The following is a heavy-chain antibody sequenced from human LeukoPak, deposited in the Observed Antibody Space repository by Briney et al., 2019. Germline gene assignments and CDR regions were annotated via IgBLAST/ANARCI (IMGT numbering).Heavy chain of an antibody. CDR1: GGSFSGYY. Sequence: SKTLSLICAVYGGSFSGYYWSWIRQPPGKGLEWIGEINHSGSTNYNPSLKSRVTISVDTSKNQFSLKLSSVTAADTAVYYCARRRFDWLLSRKSNWFDPWGQGTLVTVSS. J-gene: IGHJ5*02. CDR3: ARRRFDWLLSRKSNWFDP. V-gene: IGHV4-34*01. D-gene: IGHD3-9*01. CDR2: INHSGST.